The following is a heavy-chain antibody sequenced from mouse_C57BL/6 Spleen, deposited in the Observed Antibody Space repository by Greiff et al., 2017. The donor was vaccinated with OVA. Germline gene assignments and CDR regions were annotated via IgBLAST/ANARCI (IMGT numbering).Heavy chain of an antibody. V-gene: IGHV5-4*01. CDR1: GFTFSSYA. CDR3: ARDQIDWYFEV. Sequence: EVKLMESGGGLVKPGGSLKISCAASGFTFSSYAMSWVRQTPEKRLAWVATISAGGSYTYYPDHVKGRFTISRDNAKNTLYRQRSHLKPEDTAMYDCARDQIDWYFEVWGTGTTVTVSS. CDR2: ISAGGSYT. J-gene: IGHJ1*03.